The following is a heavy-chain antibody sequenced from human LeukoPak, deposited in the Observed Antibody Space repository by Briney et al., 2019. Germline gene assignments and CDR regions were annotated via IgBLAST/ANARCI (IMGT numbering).Heavy chain of an antibody. CDR2: ISNDGSWT. CDR3: ARGNWGPDY. Sequence: GGSLRLSCVVSGFSLNIFWIDWVRQAPGKGLVWVSGISNDGSWTGYADSVQGRFIISRDTAQNTVYLQMNSLRVDDTAVYFCARGNWGPDYWGQGTLVTVSS. J-gene: IGHJ4*02. CDR1: GFSLNIFW. D-gene: IGHD7-27*01. V-gene: IGHV3-74*01.